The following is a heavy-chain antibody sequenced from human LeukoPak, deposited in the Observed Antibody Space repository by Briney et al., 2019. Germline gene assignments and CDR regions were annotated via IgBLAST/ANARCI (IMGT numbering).Heavy chain of an antibody. J-gene: IGHJ4*02. CDR2: ISSSSSYI. CDR3: ARDSVVRVERADY. CDR1: GFTFSSYS. Sequence: GGSLRLSCAASGFTFSSYSMNWVRQAPGKGLEWVSSISSSSSYIYYADSVKGRFTISRDNAKDSLYLQMNSLRAEDTAVYYCARDSVVRVERADYWGQGTLVTVSS. D-gene: IGHD3-3*01. V-gene: IGHV3-21*01.